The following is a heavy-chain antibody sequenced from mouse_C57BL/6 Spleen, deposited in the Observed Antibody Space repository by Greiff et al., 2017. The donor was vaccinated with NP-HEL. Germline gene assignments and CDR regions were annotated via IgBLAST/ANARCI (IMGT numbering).Heavy chain of an antibody. Sequence: EVQVVESGGGLVKPGGSLKLSCAASGFTFSSYAMSWVRQTPEKRLEWVATISDGGSYTYYPDNVKGRFTISRDNAKNNLYLQMSHLKSEDTAMYYCARDQDSSGGDYYAMDYWGQGTSVTVSS. D-gene: IGHD3-2*02. V-gene: IGHV5-4*01. CDR1: GFTFSSYA. CDR3: ARDQDSSGGDYYAMDY. J-gene: IGHJ4*01. CDR2: ISDGGSYT.